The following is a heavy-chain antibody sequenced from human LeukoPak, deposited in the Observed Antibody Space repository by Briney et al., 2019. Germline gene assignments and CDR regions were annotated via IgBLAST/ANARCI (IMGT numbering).Heavy chain of an antibody. D-gene: IGHD5-18*01. V-gene: IGHV1-2*02. CDR2: INPNSGGT. Sequence: ASVKVSCKASGYTFTGYYMHWVRQAPGQGLEWMGWINPNSGGTNYAQKFQGRVTMTRDTSISTAYMELSRLRSDDTAVYYCARTDMAGYSYGYGFDYWGQGTLVTVSS. CDR3: ARTDMAGYSYGYGFDY. J-gene: IGHJ4*02. CDR1: GYTFTGYY.